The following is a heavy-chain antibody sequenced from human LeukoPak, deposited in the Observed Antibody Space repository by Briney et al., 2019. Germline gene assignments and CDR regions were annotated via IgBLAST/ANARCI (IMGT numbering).Heavy chain of an antibody. CDR1: GYTFTSYD. V-gene: IGHV1-8*01. CDR2: MSPDSGNT. Sequence: ASVKVSCKASGYTFTSYDINWVRQATGQGLEWMGWMSPDSGNTGYAQKFQGRVTMTRNTSISTAYMELSSLTSDDTAVYYCARYAYGSGSYYQKPFAYWGQGTLVTVSS. CDR3: ARYAYGSGSYYQKPFAY. J-gene: IGHJ4*01. D-gene: IGHD3-10*01.